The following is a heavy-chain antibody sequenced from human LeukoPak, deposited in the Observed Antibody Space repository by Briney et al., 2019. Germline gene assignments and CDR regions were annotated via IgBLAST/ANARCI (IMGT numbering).Heavy chain of an antibody. CDR3: ARDNSAWHAFDY. Sequence: GGSLRLSCAASGFTFSSYEMNWVRQAPGKGLEWVSYISSSGSTIYYADSVKGRFTISRDNAKNSLYLQMNSLRAEDTALYYCARDNSAWHAFDYWGQGTLVTVSS. J-gene: IGHJ4*02. V-gene: IGHV3-48*03. CDR2: ISSSGSTI. CDR1: GFTFSSYE. D-gene: IGHD2/OR15-2a*01.